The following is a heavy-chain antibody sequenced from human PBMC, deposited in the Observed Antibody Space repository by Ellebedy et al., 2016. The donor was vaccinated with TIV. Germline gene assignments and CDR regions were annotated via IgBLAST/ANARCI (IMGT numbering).Heavy chain of an antibody. V-gene: IGHV1-2*06. CDR2: INPNSGDT. CDR1: GYSFTAYF. CDR3: ARAYYYDSIAYYFDS. J-gene: IGHJ4*02. Sequence: ASVKVSCKTSGYSFTAYFLHWVRQAPGQGLEWMGRINPNSGDTTYAQKFLGRVTLTRDTSISTAHMGLSRLRSDDTAIYYCARAYYYDSIAYYFDSWGQGTLVTVSS. D-gene: IGHD3-22*01.